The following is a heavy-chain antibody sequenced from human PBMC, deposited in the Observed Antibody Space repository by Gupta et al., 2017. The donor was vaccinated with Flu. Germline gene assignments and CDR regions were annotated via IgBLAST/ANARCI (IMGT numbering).Heavy chain of an antibody. D-gene: IGHD1-7*01. CDR3: ARPATIELIRWGFDP. Sequence: YVWSWNRQPLGRGLEWIGYIFLTVEGGASIYNPSLKSRVTLSADMSNNNFNLSLRSVTAADTGIYFGARPATIELIRWGFDPWGQGIQVTGSS. CDR1: YV. V-gene: IGHV4-4*09. CDR2: IFLTVEGGAS. J-gene: IGHJ5*01.